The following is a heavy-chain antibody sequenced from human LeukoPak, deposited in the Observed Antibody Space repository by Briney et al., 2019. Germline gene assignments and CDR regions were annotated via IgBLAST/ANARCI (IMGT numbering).Heavy chain of an antibody. CDR3: ARDGYCSGDCYATDFDY. J-gene: IGHJ4*02. D-gene: IGHD2-21*02. V-gene: IGHV1-2*06. Sequence: ASVKVSCKASGYTFTGYYMHWVRQAPGQGLEWMGRINPNSGGTNYAQKFQGRVTMTRDTSISTAYMELSRLRSDDTAVYYCARDGYCSGDCYATDFDYWGQGTLVTVSS. CDR2: INPNSGGT. CDR1: GYTFTGYY.